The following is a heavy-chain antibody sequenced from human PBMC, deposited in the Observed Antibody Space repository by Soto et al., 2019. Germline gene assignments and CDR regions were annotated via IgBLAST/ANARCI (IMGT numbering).Heavy chain of an antibody. CDR3: ERHRLTPTNYDMEV. Sequence: PGESLKISCKGFGDNFIDYWITWVRQTPGKGLEWIGRIDPTDSYRTYSPSFRGHVTISVDKSITTAYLQWNRLEASDTAVYYCERHRLTPTNYDMEVWGQGTTLTASS. CDR1: GDNFIDYW. D-gene: IGHD3-16*01. CDR2: IDPTDSYR. V-gene: IGHV5-10-1*01. J-gene: IGHJ6*02.